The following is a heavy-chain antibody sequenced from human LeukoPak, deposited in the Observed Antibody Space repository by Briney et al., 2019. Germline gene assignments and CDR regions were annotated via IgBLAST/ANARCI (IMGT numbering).Heavy chain of an antibody. J-gene: IGHJ4*02. CDR3: AREGSVTNDY. V-gene: IGHV3-53*01. CDR1: GFTVFNNY. CDR2: IYDDGTT. D-gene: IGHD4-17*01. Sequence: PGGSLRLSRAASGFTVFNNYMTWVRQAPGKELEWVSVIYDDGTTLYADSVKGRFTISRDNSKNTLYLQMNSLRAEDTAVYYCAREGSVTNDYWGQGSLVTVSS.